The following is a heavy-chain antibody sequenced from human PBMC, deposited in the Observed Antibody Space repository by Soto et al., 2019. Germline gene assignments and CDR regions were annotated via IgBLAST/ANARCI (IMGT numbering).Heavy chain of an antibody. Sequence: EVQLLESGGGLVQPGGSLRLSCAASGFTFISYAMSWVRQAPGKGLEWVSGTSGGGDVAFYADSVKGRFTISRDNSKNTLYLQMNRLRAEDTSLYYCVKKSIGTGTNPVYWYFDLWGRGTVVTVSS. CDR1: GFTFISYA. D-gene: IGHD3-10*01. CDR2: TSGGGDVA. CDR3: VKKSIGTGTNPVYWYFDL. V-gene: IGHV3-23*01. J-gene: IGHJ2*01.